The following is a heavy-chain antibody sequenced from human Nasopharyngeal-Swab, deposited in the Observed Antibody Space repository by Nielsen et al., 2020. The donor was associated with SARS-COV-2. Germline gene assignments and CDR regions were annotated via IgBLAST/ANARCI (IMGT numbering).Heavy chain of an antibody. CDR2: IYTSGST. Sequence: TLSLTCTSSGGSISSGSYYGSWTRQPAGKGLEWIGRIYTSGSTNYNPSLKSLVTISVDTSKNQFSLKLSSVTAADTAVYYCAREFSSSYYYYYYMDVWGKGTTVTVSS. D-gene: IGHD6-6*01. V-gene: IGHV4-61*02. J-gene: IGHJ6*03. CDR1: GGSISSGSYY. CDR3: AREFSSSYYYYYYMDV.